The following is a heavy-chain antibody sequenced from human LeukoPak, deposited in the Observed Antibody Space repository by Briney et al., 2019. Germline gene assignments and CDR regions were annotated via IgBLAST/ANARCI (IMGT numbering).Heavy chain of an antibody. D-gene: IGHD3-22*01. CDR1: GFSFTTYW. CDR2: IKQDGTEK. Sequence: GGSLRLSCAASGFSFTTYWMSWVRQAPGKGLEWVANIKQDGTEKYYVDSVKGRFTISRDNAKNSLYLQMNSLRAEDTAVYYCARDFYDSSGYYYDYWGQGTLVTVSS. CDR3: ARDFYDSSGYYYDY. V-gene: IGHV3-7*01. J-gene: IGHJ4*02.